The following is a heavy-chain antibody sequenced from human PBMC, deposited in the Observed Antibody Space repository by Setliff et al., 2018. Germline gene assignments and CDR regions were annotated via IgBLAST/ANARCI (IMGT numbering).Heavy chain of an antibody. D-gene: IGHD2-15*01. Sequence: ASVKVSCKASGGMSGTYSISWVRQAPGQGLEWIGAIIPIFGTPNYAQNFQDRVTITADISTTTVFMEMSSLRSDDTAVYYCARDGAYCSGGSCYSFDYWGPGTLVTVSS. CDR3: ARDGAYCSGGSCYSFDY. V-gene: IGHV1-69*06. CDR1: GGMSGTYS. CDR2: IIPIFGTP. J-gene: IGHJ4*02.